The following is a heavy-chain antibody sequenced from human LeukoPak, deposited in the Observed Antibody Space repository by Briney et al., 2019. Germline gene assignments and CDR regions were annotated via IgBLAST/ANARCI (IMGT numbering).Heavy chain of an antibody. V-gene: IGHV4-39*01. D-gene: IGHD3-10*01. Sequence: SETLSLTCTVSGGSISSTSYHWAWTRQPPGKGLEWIATVYYTGSAYYNPSLKSQVTISVDTSKSQFSLKLSSVTTADTALYYCARYASGSYYWFDPWGQGTLVTVSS. J-gene: IGHJ5*02. CDR1: GGSISSTSYH. CDR2: VYYTGSA. CDR3: ARYASGSYYWFDP.